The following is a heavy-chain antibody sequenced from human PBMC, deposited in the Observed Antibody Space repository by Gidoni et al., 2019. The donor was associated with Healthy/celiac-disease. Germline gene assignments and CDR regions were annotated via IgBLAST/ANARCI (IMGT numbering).Heavy chain of an antibody. CDR3: ARGTYGPKGAFDI. D-gene: IGHD4-17*01. J-gene: IGHJ3*02. CDR1: GESFSGYY. CDR2: INHSGST. Sequence: QVQLQQWGAGLSKPSETPSLTCAVYGESFSGYYWSWICQPLWKGLEWIGEINHSGSTNYNPSLKSRVTISVDTSKNQFSLKLSSETAADTAVYYCARGTYGPKGAFDIWGQGTMVTVSS. V-gene: IGHV4-34*01.